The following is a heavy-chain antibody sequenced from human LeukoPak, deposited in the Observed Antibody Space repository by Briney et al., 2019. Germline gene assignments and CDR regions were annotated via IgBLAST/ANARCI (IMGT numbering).Heavy chain of an antibody. Sequence: SETLSLTCTVSGGSITSGGYYWTWIRQPAGKGREWSGHISPTGRTRNNPSLKSRVTISIATSKNQFSLTLNSVTAADTAVYFCARASPKSGNYIGADDFDMWGQGTMVTVSS. CDR2: ISPTGRT. CDR1: GGSITSGGYY. D-gene: IGHD1-26*01. CDR3: ARASPKSGNYIGADDFDM. J-gene: IGHJ3*02. V-gene: IGHV4-61*09.